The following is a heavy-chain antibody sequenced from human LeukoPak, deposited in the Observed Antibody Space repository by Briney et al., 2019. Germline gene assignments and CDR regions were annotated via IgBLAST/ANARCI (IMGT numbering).Heavy chain of an antibody. V-gene: IGHV4-59*12. J-gene: IGHJ6*02. CDR1: GGSISSYY. CDR3: ARVRGDYGNYYYGMDV. CDR2: IYYSGTT. Sequence: SETLSLTCTVSGGSISSYYWSWIRQPPGKGLEWIGYIYYSGTTYYSPSLKSRVTISIDTSKNQVSLKLSSVTAADTAVYYCARVRGDYGNYYYGMDVWGQGTTVTVSS. D-gene: IGHD4-17*01.